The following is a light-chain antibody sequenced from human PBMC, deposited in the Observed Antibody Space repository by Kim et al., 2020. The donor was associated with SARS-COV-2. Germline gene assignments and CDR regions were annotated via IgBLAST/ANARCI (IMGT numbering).Light chain of an antibody. J-gene: IGLJ2*01. Sequence: VSPGQTVTIACSGDKLGDKYACWYQLKPGQSPALVIYQDNKRPSGIPERFSGSISGNTATLTISETQAMDEADYYCQAWDVGIVVFGGGTQLTVL. CDR1: KLGDKY. V-gene: IGLV3-1*01. CDR2: QDN. CDR3: QAWDVGIVV.